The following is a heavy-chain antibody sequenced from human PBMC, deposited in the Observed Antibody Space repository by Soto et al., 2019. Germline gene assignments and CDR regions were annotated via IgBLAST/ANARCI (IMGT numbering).Heavy chain of an antibody. Sequence: PSQILSLTCAISGDSVSSYSAAWNWIRQSPSGGLEWLGRTYYRSRFFSDYAESVKSRIIINPDTSKNQFSLQLKSVTPEDTAVYYCVRDRYSSSGWFDPWGQGTPVTVSS. V-gene: IGHV6-1*01. J-gene: IGHJ5*02. CDR1: GDSVSSYSAA. D-gene: IGHD3-10*01. CDR2: TYYRSRFFS. CDR3: VRDRYSSSGWFDP.